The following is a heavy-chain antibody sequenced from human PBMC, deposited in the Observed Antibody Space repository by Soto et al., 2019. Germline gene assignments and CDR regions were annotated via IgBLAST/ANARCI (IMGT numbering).Heavy chain of an antibody. Sequence: EVQLLESGGGLVQPGGSLRLSCAASGFTFSSYAMRWVRQAPGKGLEWVSAISGSGGSTYYADSVTGRFTISRDNSKNTLYLRVNSLRDEDTAVYYCARRGSGSYYDYWGQGTLVTVSS. D-gene: IGHD1-26*01. J-gene: IGHJ4*02. CDR2: ISGSGGST. CDR3: ARRGSGSYYDY. V-gene: IGHV3-23*01. CDR1: GFTFSSYA.